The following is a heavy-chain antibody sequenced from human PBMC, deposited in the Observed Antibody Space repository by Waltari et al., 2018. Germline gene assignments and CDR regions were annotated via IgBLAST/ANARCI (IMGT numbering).Heavy chain of an antibody. CDR2: IKQDGSEK. V-gene: IGHV3-7*03. CDR1: GFTVTNNW. D-gene: IGHD3-10*01. CDR3: SRNREDSGTFYRAYDV. J-gene: IGHJ3*01. Sequence: EVRLVESGGGLVQPGGSLRLSCVASGFTVTNNWMNWVRQAPGKGLEWVASIKQDGSEKMFVDSVKGRFTISRDNAENSLYLQMNSLRAEDTAVYYCSRNREDSGTFYRAYDVWGQGTLVTVAT.